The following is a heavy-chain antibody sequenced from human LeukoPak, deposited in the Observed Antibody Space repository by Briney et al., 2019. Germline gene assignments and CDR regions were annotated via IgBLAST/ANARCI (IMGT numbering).Heavy chain of an antibody. CDR2: ISSSGGST. CDR1: GFTFTTYA. V-gene: IGHV3-23*01. J-gene: IGHJ4*02. CDR3: ARGYYYDTSGYYETFDY. Sequence: PGGSLRLSCAASGFTFTTYAMTWVRQAPGKGLEWVSSISSSGGSTYYADSVKGRFTISRDNSKNTLYLQMNSLRAEDTAVYYCARGYYYDTSGYYETFDYWGEGTLVTVSS. D-gene: IGHD3-22*01.